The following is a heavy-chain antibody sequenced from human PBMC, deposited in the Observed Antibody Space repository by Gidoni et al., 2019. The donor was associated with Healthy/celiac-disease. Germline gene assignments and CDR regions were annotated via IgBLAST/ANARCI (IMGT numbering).Heavy chain of an antibody. CDR1: GGSFSGYY. J-gene: IGHJ4*02. D-gene: IGHD1-26*01. V-gene: IGHV4-34*01. CDR3: AREVPRSRELRGGQDY. CDR2: INHSGST. Sequence: QVQLQQWGAGLLKPSETLSLTCAVYGGSFSGYYWSWIRQPPGKGLEWIGEINHSGSTNYNPSLKSRVTISVDTSKNQFSLKLSSVTAADTAVYYCAREVPRSRELRGGQDYWGQGTLVTVSS.